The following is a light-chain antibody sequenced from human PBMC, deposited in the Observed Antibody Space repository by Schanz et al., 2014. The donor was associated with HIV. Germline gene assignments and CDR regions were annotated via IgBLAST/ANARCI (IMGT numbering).Light chain of an antibody. CDR2: DVN. V-gene: IGLV2-14*03. CDR1: SSDVGVYNY. J-gene: IGLJ1*01. Sequence: QSALTQPASVSGSPGQSITISCTGTSSDVGVYNYVSWYQHHPGKAPKLMIYDVNNRPSGISNRFSGSKSGNTASLTISGLQAEDEADYYCSSYSSSSTLYVFGTGTKLTVL. CDR3: SSYSSSSTLYV.